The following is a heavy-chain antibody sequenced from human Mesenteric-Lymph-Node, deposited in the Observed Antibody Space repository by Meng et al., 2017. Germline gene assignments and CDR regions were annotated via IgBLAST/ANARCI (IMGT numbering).Heavy chain of an antibody. CDR2: IYYSGST. J-gene: IGHJ2*01. Sequence: SETLSLTCTVSGGSISSYYWSWIRQPPGKGLEWIGYIYYSGSTNYNPSLKSRVTISVDSSKNQFSLKLSPVTAADTDVYYCARFVAGHIVVVTAICYWYFDLWGRGTLVTVSS. CDR3: ARFVAGHIVVVTAICYWYFDL. V-gene: IGHV4-59*01. CDR1: GGSISSYY. D-gene: IGHD2-21*02.